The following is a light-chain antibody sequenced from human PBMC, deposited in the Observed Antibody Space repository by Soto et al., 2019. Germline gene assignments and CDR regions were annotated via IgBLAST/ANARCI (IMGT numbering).Light chain of an antibody. V-gene: IGKV3-15*01. CDR3: QQRSDWPPWT. Sequence: EIVMTQSPATLSVSLGERATLSCRASESVYNKLAWYQQKRGQAPRLLIFGASTRATGIPARFSGSGSGTEFTLTISSLQSEDFAVYYCQQRSDWPPWTCGQGTKGDIK. CDR2: GAS. CDR1: ESVYNK. J-gene: IGKJ1*01.